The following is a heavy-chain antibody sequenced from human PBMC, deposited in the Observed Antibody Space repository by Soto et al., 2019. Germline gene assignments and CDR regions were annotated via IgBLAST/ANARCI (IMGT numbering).Heavy chain of an antibody. CDR3: ARGASSGFEYWYFDL. CDR2: INTKFGAT. V-gene: IGHV1-69*01. D-gene: IGHD5-12*01. Sequence: VQLVQSGAELKKPGSSVKVSCEASGGSFSKKAISWLRQAPGQGLEWMGGINTKFGATNYAPKFQGRITITADESTNTVYMTLSTLTFEDTAVYYCARGASSGFEYWYFDLWGRGTLVSVSS. J-gene: IGHJ2*01. CDR1: GGSFSKKA.